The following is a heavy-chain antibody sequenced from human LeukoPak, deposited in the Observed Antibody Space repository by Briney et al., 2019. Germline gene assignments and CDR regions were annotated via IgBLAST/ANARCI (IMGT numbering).Heavy chain of an antibody. V-gene: IGHV1-69*05. CDR3: ARALGDDSSGYSPDDAFDI. CDR2: IIPIFGTA. D-gene: IGHD3-22*01. CDR1: GGTFSSYA. Sequence: ASVKVSCKASGGTFSSYAISWVRQAPGQGLEWMGRIIPIFGTANYAQKFQGRVTITTDESTSTAYMELSSLRSEDTAVYYCARALGDDSSGYSPDDAFDIWGQGTVVTVSS. J-gene: IGHJ3*02.